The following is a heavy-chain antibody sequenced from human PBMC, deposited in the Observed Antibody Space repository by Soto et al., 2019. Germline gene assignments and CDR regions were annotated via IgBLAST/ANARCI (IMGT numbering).Heavy chain of an antibody. Sequence: ASVKVSCKAAGGTFSSYAISWVRQAPGQGLEWMGGIIPIFGTANYAQKFQGRVTITADESTSTAYMELSSLRSEDTAVYYCARDRVGQLLDYYYYGMDVWGQGTTVTVSS. CDR2: IIPIFGTA. V-gene: IGHV1-69*13. D-gene: IGHD6-6*01. CDR1: GGTFSSYA. CDR3: ARDRVGQLLDYYYYGMDV. J-gene: IGHJ6*02.